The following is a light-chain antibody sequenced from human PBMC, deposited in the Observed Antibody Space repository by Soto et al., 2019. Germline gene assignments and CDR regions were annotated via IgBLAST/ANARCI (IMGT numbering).Light chain of an antibody. CDR3: QQSYSYPQT. CDR2: AAS. CDR1: QGISSY. Sequence: AIRMTQSPSSFSASTGDRVTITCRASQGISSYLAWYQQKPGKAPKLLIYAASTLQSGVPSRFSGSGSGTDFTLTISCLQSEDFATYYCQQSYSYPQTFGQETKLEIK. V-gene: IGKV1-8*01. J-gene: IGKJ2*01.